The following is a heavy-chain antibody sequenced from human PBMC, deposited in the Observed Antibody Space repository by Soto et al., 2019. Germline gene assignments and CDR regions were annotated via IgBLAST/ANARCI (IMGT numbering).Heavy chain of an antibody. CDR2: IYSDGGT. CDR3: AKSTGGTANGMGV. V-gene: IGHV3-53*05. Sequence: PGGSLRLSCAASGFTVSSNYMSWVRQAPGKGLEWVSLIYSDGGTHYADSVKGRFTISRDNSKNTLYLQMNSLRAEDTALYYCAKSTGGTANGMGVWGQGTTVTVSS. D-gene: IGHD2-8*02. J-gene: IGHJ6*02. CDR1: GFTVSSNY.